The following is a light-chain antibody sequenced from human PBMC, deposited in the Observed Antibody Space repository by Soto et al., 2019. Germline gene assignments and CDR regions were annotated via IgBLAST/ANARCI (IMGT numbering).Light chain of an antibody. Sequence: SYELTQPPSVSVSPGQTASITCSGDKLGDKYGCWYQRKPGQSPVLVIYQGYKRPSGIPERFSGSTSGNTATLTISGTQAVDEAEYYCQAWDRSIDVVFGGGTKLTVL. CDR2: QGY. CDR3: QAWDRSIDVV. CDR1: KLGDKY. J-gene: IGLJ2*01. V-gene: IGLV3-1*01.